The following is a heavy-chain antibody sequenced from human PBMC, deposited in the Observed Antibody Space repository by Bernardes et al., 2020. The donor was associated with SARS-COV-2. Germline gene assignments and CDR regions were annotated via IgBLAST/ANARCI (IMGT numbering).Heavy chain of an antibody. CDR2: IYDSGST. V-gene: IGHV4-61*08. J-gene: IGHJ4*02. Sequence: SETLSLTCTVSGGSVSSGGYCWSWIRQPPGKGLEWIGFIYDSGSTKYNPSLKSRVTISVDTSKNQFSLKLSSVTAADTAVYYCARRNPYSYDSSDYWGQGTLVTVSS. D-gene: IGHD3-22*01. CDR3: ARRNPYSYDSSDY. CDR1: GGSVSSGGYC.